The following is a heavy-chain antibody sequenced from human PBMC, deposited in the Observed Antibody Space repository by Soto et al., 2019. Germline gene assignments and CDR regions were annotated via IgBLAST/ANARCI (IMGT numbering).Heavy chain of an antibody. CDR1: GYSVSSSDYY. J-gene: IGHJ6*02. D-gene: IGHD2-15*01. V-gene: IGHV4-39*01. CDR3: APLTVSLSGPYGIDV. Sequence: SETQSLTCSVSGYSVSSSDYYCAWVRQPPGKGLEWIGSMFYSGLTYYNPSLKSRVTLSVDTSKNHCSVRLNSVTAADTAVYYCAPLTVSLSGPYGIDVWGQGTTVTVSS. CDR2: MFYSGLT.